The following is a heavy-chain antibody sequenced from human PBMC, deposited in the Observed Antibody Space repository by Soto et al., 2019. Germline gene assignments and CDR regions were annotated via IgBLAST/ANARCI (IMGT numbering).Heavy chain of an antibody. CDR3: AHKGPADWPLDY. Sequence: QITLKESGPPLVRPTQTLTLTCAFSGFSLSTSGVGVGWIRQPPGKALEWLAVIYWDDSKHYSPSLRSRLTITIYTSKNQVVLTMPNMDPMATGTYSCAHKGPADWPLDYSGQGTRVTVSS. CDR2: IYWDDSK. CDR1: GFSLSTSGVG. D-gene: IGHD3-9*01. V-gene: IGHV2-5*02. J-gene: IGHJ4*02.